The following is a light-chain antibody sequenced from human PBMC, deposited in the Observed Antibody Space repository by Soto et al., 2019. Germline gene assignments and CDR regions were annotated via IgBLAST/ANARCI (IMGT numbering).Light chain of an antibody. CDR2: SAS. J-gene: IGKJ4*01. CDR3: QQGNSFPLT. CDR1: QAISTW. V-gene: IGKV1-12*01. Sequence: IQMTQSPSSVSASVGDRVTITCRASQAISTWLAWFQQKPGEAPRFLIYSASTLHSGVPSRFSGSGSGTDFTLTISSLQPEDFATYYCQQGNSFPLTFGGGTKVEIK.